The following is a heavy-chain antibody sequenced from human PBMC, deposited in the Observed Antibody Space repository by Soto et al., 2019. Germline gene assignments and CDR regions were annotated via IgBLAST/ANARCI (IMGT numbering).Heavy chain of an antibody. D-gene: IGHD6-13*01. CDR1: GFTFSNHA. Sequence: EVQLLESGGGLVQPGESLRLSCAASGFTFSNHAMNWVRQAPGKGPEWVSGIYGSGDTTYYADSVKGRFTISRDNSKNTLYLQMNSLRAEDTAVYYCAKSLSLAAIEKRYFDYWGQGTLVTVSS. J-gene: IGHJ4*02. CDR3: AKSLSLAAIEKRYFDY. V-gene: IGHV3-23*01. CDR2: IYGSGDTT.